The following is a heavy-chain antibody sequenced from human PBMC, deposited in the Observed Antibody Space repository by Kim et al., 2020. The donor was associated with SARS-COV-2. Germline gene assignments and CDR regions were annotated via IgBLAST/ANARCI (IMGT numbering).Heavy chain of an antibody. Sequence: SVKVSCKASGCTFSSYAISWVRQAPGQGLEWMGGIIPIFGTANYAQKFQGRVTITADESTSTAYMELSSLRSEDTAVYYCARGGVVVPAATLGAFDIWGQGTMVTVSS. V-gene: IGHV1-69*13. CDR1: GCTFSSYA. CDR2: IIPIFGTA. D-gene: IGHD2-2*01. J-gene: IGHJ3*02. CDR3: ARGGVVVPAATLGAFDI.